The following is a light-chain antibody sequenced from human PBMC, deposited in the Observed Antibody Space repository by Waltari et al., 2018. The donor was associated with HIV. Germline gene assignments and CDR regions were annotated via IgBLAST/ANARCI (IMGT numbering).Light chain of an antibody. V-gene: IGKV3-11*01. Sequence: IVLTQSPATLSLSPGERATLSCRASQSVSSYLAWYNQKPGQAPRFLIYDAYNRATGIQARFSGSGSGTDFTLTISNLEPEDFAVYYCQQRSNWPRMYTFGQGTKLEIK. CDR2: DAY. CDR1: QSVSSY. J-gene: IGKJ2*01. CDR3: QQRSNWPRMYT.